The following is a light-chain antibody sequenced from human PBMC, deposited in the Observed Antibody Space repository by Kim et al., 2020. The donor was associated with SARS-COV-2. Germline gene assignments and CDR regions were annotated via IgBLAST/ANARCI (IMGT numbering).Light chain of an antibody. CDR1: QSVSNDY. Sequence: WSPGERATRTGRASQSVSNDYLAWYQQKPGQAPRLLIYGASSRATGIPDRFSGSGSGTDFTLTISRLETEDIAMYYCQQYGSSPETFGQGTKVEIK. CDR2: GAS. J-gene: IGKJ1*01. V-gene: IGKV3-20*01. CDR3: QQYGSSPET.